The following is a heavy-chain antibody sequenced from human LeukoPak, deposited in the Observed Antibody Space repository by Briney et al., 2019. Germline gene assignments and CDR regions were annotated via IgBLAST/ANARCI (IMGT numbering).Heavy chain of an antibody. CDR2: ISYDGSNK. V-gene: IGHV3-30*03. CDR1: GFTFSSYG. J-gene: IGHJ4*02. CDR3: ARSVTPGYFDY. Sequence: PGGSLRLSCAASGFTFSSYGMHWVRQAPGKGLEWVAVISYDGSNKYYADSVKGRFTISRDNSKNTLYLQMNSLRAEDTAVYYCARSVTPGYFDYWGQGTLVTVSS. D-gene: IGHD3-10*01.